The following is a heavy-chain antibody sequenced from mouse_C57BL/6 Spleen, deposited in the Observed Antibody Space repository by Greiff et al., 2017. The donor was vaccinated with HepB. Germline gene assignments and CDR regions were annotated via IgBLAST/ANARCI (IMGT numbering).Heavy chain of an antibody. CDR2: IYPGDGDT. D-gene: IGHD2-1*01. CDR1: GYAFSSYW. J-gene: IGHJ1*03. Sequence: QVPLQQSGAELVKPGASVKISCKASGYAFSSYWVNWVKQRPGKGLEWIGQIYPGDGDTNYNGKFKGKATLTADKSSSTAYMQLSSLTSEDSAVYFCARGRVTGTYWYFDVWGTGTTVTVSS. CDR3: ARGRVTGTYWYFDV. V-gene: IGHV1-80*01.